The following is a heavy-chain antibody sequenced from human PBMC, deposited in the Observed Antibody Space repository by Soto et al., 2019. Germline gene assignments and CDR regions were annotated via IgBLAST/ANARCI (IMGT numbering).Heavy chain of an antibody. V-gene: IGHV4-39*01. J-gene: IGHJ4*02. Sequence: QLQLQESGPGLVKPSETLSLTCTVSGDSVSSSNYYWGWIRQPPGKGLEWIGSVYYSGSTYYNPSLKSRVTMSVDTSKNQFSLKLSSVTAADAAVYYCARHPTFSGWEYYFDYWAREPRSPSPQ. CDR3: ARHPTFSGWEYYFDY. CDR2: VYYSGST. CDR1: GDSVSSSNYY. D-gene: IGHD6-19*01.